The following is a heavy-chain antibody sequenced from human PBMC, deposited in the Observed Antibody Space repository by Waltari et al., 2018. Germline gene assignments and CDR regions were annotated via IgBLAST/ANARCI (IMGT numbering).Heavy chain of an antibody. J-gene: IGHJ3*02. Sequence: QLQLQESGPGLVKPSETLSLTCTVSGGSISSSSYYWGWIRQPPGKGLEWIGSIYYSGSTYYNPSLKSRVTISVDTSKNQFSLKLSSVTAADTAVYYCARQGPHLAGGAFDIWGQGTMVTVSS. D-gene: IGHD2-15*01. CDR1: GGSISSSSYY. CDR3: ARQGPHLAGGAFDI. V-gene: IGHV4-39*01. CDR2: IYYSGST.